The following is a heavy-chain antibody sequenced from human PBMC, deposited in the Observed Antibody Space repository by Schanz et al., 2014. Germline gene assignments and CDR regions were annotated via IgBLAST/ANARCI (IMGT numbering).Heavy chain of an antibody. CDR2: INPSGGGT. CDR3: ARAPTSYCSDTSCLGTPFDY. CDR1: GYTFASYS. V-gene: IGHV1-46*03. Sequence: QVQLVQSGAEVKKPGASVKVSCKASGYTFASYSMHWVRQAPGQGLEWMGIINPSGGGTSYALRFQDRVTVTRDTSRSTGYMELSSLRSEDAAVYYCARAPTSYCSDTSCLGTPFDYWGQGTLVTVSS. J-gene: IGHJ4*02. D-gene: IGHD2-2*01.